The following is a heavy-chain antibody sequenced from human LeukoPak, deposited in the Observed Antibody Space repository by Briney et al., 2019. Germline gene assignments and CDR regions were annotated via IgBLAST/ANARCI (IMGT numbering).Heavy chain of an antibody. D-gene: IGHD3-16*01. CDR2: ISSSSSYI. CDR1: GFTFSSYA. CDR3: ARDGGLLSGEYYFDY. Sequence: NAGGSLRLSCAASGFTFSSYAMSWVRQAPGKGLEWISSISSSSSYIYYADSVKGRFTISRDNAKNSLYLQMNSLRAEDTAVYYCARDGGLLSGEYYFDYWGQGTLVTVSS. V-gene: IGHV3-21*01. J-gene: IGHJ4*02.